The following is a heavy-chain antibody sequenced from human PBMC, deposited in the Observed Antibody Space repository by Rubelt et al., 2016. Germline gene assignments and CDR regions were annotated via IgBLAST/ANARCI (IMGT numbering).Heavy chain of an antibody. CDR1: GGSISNSYFY. Sequence: QLQLQESGPGLVKPSETLSLTCTVSGGSISNSYFYWGWIRQPPGKGLEWIGSISYSGRAYYNPSLKSRVTISVDTSKNQFSLKQGSVTAADTAVYYCARPIVGAIYAVEIWGQGAMVTVSS. J-gene: IGHJ3*02. D-gene: IGHD1-26*01. CDR3: ARPIVGAIYAVEI. CDR2: ISYSGRA. V-gene: IGHV4-39*01.